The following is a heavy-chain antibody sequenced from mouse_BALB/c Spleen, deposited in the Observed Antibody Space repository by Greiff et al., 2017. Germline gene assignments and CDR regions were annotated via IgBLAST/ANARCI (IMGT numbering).Heavy chain of an antibody. CDR1: GYAFSSYW. CDR3: ARSTMITTGYYFDY. D-gene: IGHD2-4*01. CDR2: IYPGDGDT. J-gene: IGHJ2*01. Sequence: VKLQESGAELVRPGSSVKISCKASGYAFSSYWMNWVKQRPGQGLEWIGQIYPGDGDTNYNGKFKGKATLTADKSSSTAYMQLSSLTSEDSAVYFCARSTMITTGYYFDYWGQGTTLTVSS. V-gene: IGHV1-80*01.